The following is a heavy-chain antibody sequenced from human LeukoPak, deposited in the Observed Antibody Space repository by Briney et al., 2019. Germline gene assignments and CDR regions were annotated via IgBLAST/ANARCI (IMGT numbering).Heavy chain of an antibody. CDR3: ARLGDYYDSSGYFDAFDT. V-gene: IGHV4-39*01. CDR1: GGSISSSSYH. Sequence: SETLSLTCTVSGGSISSSSYHWGWIRQPPGKGLEWIGTIYYGGSTYYNPSLKSRVTISVDTSKKQFSLKLTSVTAADAAVYYCARLGDYYDSSGYFDAFDTWGQGTMVAVSS. D-gene: IGHD3-22*01. J-gene: IGHJ3*02. CDR2: IYYGGST.